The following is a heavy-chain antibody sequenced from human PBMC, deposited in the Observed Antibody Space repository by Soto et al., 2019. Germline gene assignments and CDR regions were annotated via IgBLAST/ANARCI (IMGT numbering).Heavy chain of an antibody. CDR2: IYYSGST. Sequence: SETLSLTCTVSGGSISSGDYYWSWIRQPPGKGLEWIGYIYYSGSTYYNPSLKSRVTISVDTSKNQFSLKLSSVTAADTAVYYCARDLATVTTKNYYYGMDGWGQGTKVTVSS. V-gene: IGHV4-30-4*01. J-gene: IGHJ6*02. D-gene: IGHD4-17*01. CDR3: ARDLATVTTKNYYYGMDG. CDR1: GGSISSGDYY.